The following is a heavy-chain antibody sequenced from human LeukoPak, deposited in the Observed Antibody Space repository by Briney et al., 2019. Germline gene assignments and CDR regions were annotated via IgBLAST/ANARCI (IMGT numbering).Heavy chain of an antibody. CDR1: GDSISFYF. Sequence: SETLSLTCTVPGDSISFYFWTWIRQLPGEGLQWIGDISYSGSTNYNPSLKSRAMISLDTSKNHFSLELSSVTAADTAVYYCARVVFGVVIGFDPWGQGTLVTVSS. CDR2: ISYSGST. D-gene: IGHD3-3*01. CDR3: ARVVFGVVIGFDP. V-gene: IGHV4-59*01. J-gene: IGHJ5*02.